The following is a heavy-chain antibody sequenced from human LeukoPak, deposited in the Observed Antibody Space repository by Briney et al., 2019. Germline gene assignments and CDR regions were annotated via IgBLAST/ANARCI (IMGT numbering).Heavy chain of an antibody. D-gene: IGHD3-9*01. V-gene: IGHV3-48*02. J-gene: IGHJ4*02. Sequence: GGSLRLSCATSGFTFTDYPMNWVRQAPGKGLEWISNIRTTAEGANYAYYADSVKGRVTVSRDDAKNTLYLHMNSLRDDDTAVYYCATDQRYAFDYWGQGILVTVSS. CDR3: ATDQRYAFDY. CDR2: IRTTAEGANYA. CDR1: GFTFTDYP.